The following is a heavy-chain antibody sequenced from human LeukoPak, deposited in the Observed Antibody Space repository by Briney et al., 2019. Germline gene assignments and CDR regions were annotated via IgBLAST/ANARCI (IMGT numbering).Heavy chain of an antibody. CDR3: EKRRTIVLGSDY. Sequence: GGSLKTSLQGSGYISSTYWIGWVRQLPGRSLEGLGIFNPGGSGTRYRPPFQGEATTSADKPFTNAFLQWSSLQASDAAAVLCEKRRTIVLGSDYWGQGTLVTVSS. D-gene: IGHD1-1*01. CDR1: GYISSTYW. V-gene: IGHV5-51*01. CDR2: FNPGGSGT. J-gene: IGHJ4*02.